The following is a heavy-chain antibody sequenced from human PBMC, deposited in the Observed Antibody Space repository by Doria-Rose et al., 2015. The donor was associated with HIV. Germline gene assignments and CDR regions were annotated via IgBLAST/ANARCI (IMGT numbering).Heavy chain of an antibody. Sequence: SGPVLVKPTETLTLTCTVSGVSLSSPGMGVSWIRQPPGKALEWLANIFSDDERSYKTSLKSRLTISRHTTKSQLDRAMTDMNPVDTATYYCARIKSSRWYHKYFFDFWGQGTLVIVSA. V-gene: IGHV2-26*01. D-gene: IGHD6-13*01. J-gene: IGHJ4*02. CDR1: GVSLSSPGMG. CDR2: IFSDDER. CDR3: ARIKSSRWYHKYFFDF.